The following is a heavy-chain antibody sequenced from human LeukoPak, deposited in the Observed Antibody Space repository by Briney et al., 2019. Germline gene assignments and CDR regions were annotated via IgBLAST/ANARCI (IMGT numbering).Heavy chain of an antibody. CDR2: IKLDGSEK. CDR1: GFSFGKYW. Sequence: GGSLRLSCVASGFSFGKYWMSWVRQAPGKGLEWVANIKLDGSEKNYVDSVKGRFTISRDNTKNSLYLQMNGLRAEDTAVFYCARDQYDTWSRRGNFDSWGQGTLVIVSS. CDR3: ARDQYDTWSRRGNFDS. J-gene: IGHJ4*02. V-gene: IGHV3-7*03. D-gene: IGHD3/OR15-3a*01.